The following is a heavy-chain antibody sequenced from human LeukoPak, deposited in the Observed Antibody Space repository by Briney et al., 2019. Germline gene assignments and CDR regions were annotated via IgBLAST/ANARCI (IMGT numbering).Heavy chain of an antibody. CDR2: INWNGGRT. CDR1: GFTFDDYG. J-gene: IGHJ3*02. CDR3: ARAVEMATIGDAFDI. V-gene: IGHV3-20*04. D-gene: IGHD5-24*01. Sequence: PGGSLRLSCAASGFTFDDYGMSWVRHAPGKGLEWVSGINWNGGRTGYADSVKGRFTMSRDNAKNSPYLQMNSLRAEDTALYYCARAVEMATIGDAFDIWGQGTMVSVSS.